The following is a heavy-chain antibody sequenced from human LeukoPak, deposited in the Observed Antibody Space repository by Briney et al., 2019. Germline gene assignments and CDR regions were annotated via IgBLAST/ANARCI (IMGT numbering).Heavy chain of an antibody. Sequence: SDTLSLTCTVSGDSFSRVSYYCSWIRQPAGKGLEWIRRIYATGSTNYNPSLKSRVTISVDTYKHQVSLKVSSVTAADTAVYYCARHARDTQLWFKPPPNPIDYWGQGTLVTVSS. CDR1: GDSFSRVSYY. CDR3: ARHARDTQLWFKPPPNPIDY. CDR2: IYATGST. V-gene: IGHV4-61*02. J-gene: IGHJ4*02. D-gene: IGHD5-18*01.